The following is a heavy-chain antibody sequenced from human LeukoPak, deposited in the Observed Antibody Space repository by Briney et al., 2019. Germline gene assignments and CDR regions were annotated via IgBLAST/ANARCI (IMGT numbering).Heavy chain of an antibody. CDR1: GFTFSSYA. J-gene: IGHJ2*01. CDR2: ISGSGGST. D-gene: IGHD6-19*01. Sequence: PGGSLRLSCAASGFTFSSYAMSWVRQAPGKGLEWVSAISGSGGSTDYADSVMGRFTISRDNSKNTMYLQMNSLRAEDTAVYYCAKEGSSGWDPYWYFDLWGRGTLVTVSS. V-gene: IGHV3-23*01. CDR3: AKEGSSGWDPYWYFDL.